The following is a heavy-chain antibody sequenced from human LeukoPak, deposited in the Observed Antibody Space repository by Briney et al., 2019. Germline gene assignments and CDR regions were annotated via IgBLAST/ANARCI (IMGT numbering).Heavy chain of an antibody. CDR2: ISSSSNTI. V-gene: IGHV3-48*03. CDR3: ARVKGYYGSRSGMDV. J-gene: IGHJ6*02. Sequence: GGSLRLSCSASGFTFSSYERKWVRHAPGKGLEWFSYISSSSNTIYYADSVKGRFTISRDNAKNSLYLQMNSLRAEDTAVYYCARVKGYYGSRSGMDVWGQGTTVTVSS. D-gene: IGHD3-10*01. CDR1: GFTFSSYE.